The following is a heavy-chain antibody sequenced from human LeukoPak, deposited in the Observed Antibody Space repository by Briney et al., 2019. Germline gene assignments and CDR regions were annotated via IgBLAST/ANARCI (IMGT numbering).Heavy chain of an antibody. CDR3: ARRGGSGRAFDY. CDR2: IYYTGST. V-gene: IGHV4-39*01. Sequence: SSETLSLTCSVFGAFISGGTYYWGWIRQPPGKGLEWIGSIYYTGSTYDNPSLKSRVTISVDTSKNQFSLKLSSVTAADTAVYYCARRGGSGRAFDYWGQGTLVTVSS. CDR1: GAFISGGTYY. J-gene: IGHJ4*02. D-gene: IGHD1-26*01.